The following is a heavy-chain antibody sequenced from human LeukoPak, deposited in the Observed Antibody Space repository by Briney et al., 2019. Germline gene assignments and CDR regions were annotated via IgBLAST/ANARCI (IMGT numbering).Heavy chain of an antibody. V-gene: IGHV1-2*02. Sequence: ASVKVSCKASGYTFTGYYMHWLRQVPGQGLEWMGYINPNTGETHYVQNFQGRVTMTRDTSITTAYMALSRLTSGDTAVYFCARDFKRRQLLYFDYWGQGALITVSS. CDR2: INPNTGET. D-gene: IGHD6-19*01. J-gene: IGHJ4*02. CDR3: ARDFKRRQLLYFDY. CDR1: GYTFTGYY.